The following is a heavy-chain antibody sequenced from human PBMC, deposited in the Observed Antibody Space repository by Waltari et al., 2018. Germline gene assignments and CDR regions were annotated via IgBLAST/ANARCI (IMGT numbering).Heavy chain of an antibody. D-gene: IGHD6-19*01. CDR1: GFTFSSYE. Sequence: EVQLVESGGGLVQPGGSLRLSCAASGFTFSSYEMHWVRKAPGKGLELVSYISSSGSTIYYADSVKGRFTISRDNAKNSLYLQMNSLRVEDTAVYYCARDSGGSGWSTFDYWGQGTLVTVSS. CDR3: ARDSGGSGWSTFDY. V-gene: IGHV3-48*03. J-gene: IGHJ4*02. CDR2: ISSSGSTI.